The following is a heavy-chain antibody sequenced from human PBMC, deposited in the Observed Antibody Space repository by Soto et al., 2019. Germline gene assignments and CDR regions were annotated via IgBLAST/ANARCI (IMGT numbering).Heavy chain of an antibody. D-gene: IGHD2-15*01. CDR2: FYYSGST. Sequence: SETLSLTCTVSGGSIISSLHYWGWIRQPPGKGLEWIGSFYYSGSTYYNPSLKSRVTISEDTSRNQFSLKLSSVTAADTAVYYCARSKDIVVVVAATGYGDHRFYFDYWGQGSLVTVSS. CDR3: ARSKDIVVVVAATGYGDHRFYFDY. CDR1: GGSIISSLHY. V-gene: IGHV4-39*01. J-gene: IGHJ4*02.